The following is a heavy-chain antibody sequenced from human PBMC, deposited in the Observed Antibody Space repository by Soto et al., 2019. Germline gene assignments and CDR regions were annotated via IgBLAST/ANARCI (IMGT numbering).Heavy chain of an antibody. J-gene: IGHJ6*02. V-gene: IGHV3-21*01. CDR3: AREYTAWPLAYGLDV. CDR2: ISSRSDI. CDR1: GFTFSTYS. Sequence: GSLRLSCVGSGFTFSTYSINWVRQAPGKGLEWVSSISSRSDIYYAASVKGRFTISRDNAKNSVSLQMNSLRAEDTAVYYCAREYTAWPLAYGLDVWGQGTTVTVAS. D-gene: IGHD2-2*02.